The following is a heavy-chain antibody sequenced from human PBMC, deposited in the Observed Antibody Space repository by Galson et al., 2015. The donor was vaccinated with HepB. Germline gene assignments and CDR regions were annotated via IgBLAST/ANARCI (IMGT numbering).Heavy chain of an antibody. CDR3: ARSGDFWSAAPWEMDY. CDR1: GFTFSTYG. J-gene: IGHJ4*02. D-gene: IGHD3-3*01. Sequence: SLRLSCAASGFTFSTYGMHWVRQAPGKGLEWVAVIWYDGSNKYYADSVKGRFTISRDNSKNTLYLQMNSLRADDTAVYYCARSGDFWSAAPWEMDYWGQGTLVTVSS. CDR2: IWYDGSNK. V-gene: IGHV3-33*01.